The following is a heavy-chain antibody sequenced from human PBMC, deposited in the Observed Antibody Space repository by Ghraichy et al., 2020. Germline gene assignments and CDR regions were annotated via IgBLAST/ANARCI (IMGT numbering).Heavy chain of an antibody. D-gene: IGHD2-8*01. CDR2: IKGDGSQT. CDR1: GFTFDEYS. CDR3: GKNVRTGVDFDP. Sequence: GGSLRLSCVASGFTFDEYSMHWVRHVPGKGLEWVSSIKGDGSQTHYADSVKGRFTISRDNSRNSVFLQMKSLTTDDTGFYYCGKNVRTGVDFDPRGQGTLVTVSS. V-gene: IGHV3-43*01. J-gene: IGHJ5*02.